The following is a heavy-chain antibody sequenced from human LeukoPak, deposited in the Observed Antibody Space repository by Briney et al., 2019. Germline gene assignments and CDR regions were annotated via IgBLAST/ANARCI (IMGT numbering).Heavy chain of an antibody. CDR3: AKEKLGYCSGSSCYSTYYFDY. J-gene: IGHJ4*02. V-gene: IGHV3-23*01. CDR1: GFTFNSYA. Sequence: GGSLRLTCAASGFTFNSYAMSWVRQAPGKGLEWVSAIVDSGAGTYYADSVKGRFTISRDNSKNTLYLQMNSLRAEDTAVYYCAKEKLGYCSGSSCYSTYYFDYWGRGTLVTVSS. CDR2: IVDSGAGT. D-gene: IGHD2-2*01.